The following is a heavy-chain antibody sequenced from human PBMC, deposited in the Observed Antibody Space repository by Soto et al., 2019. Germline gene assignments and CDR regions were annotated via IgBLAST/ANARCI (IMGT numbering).Heavy chain of an antibody. Sequence: QVQLQESGPGLVKPSETLSLTCTVSGGSISSYYWSWIRQPPGKGLEWIGYIYYSGSTNYNPSLKSRVTVSTDPSKNQLPLEPGSVTAADTAEYYRARHKRGSRSYYFDYWGQGPLVTVSS. CDR3: ARHKRGSRSYYFDY. CDR2: IYYSGST. D-gene: IGHD3-16*01. CDR1: GGSISSYY. V-gene: IGHV4-59*08. J-gene: IGHJ4*02.